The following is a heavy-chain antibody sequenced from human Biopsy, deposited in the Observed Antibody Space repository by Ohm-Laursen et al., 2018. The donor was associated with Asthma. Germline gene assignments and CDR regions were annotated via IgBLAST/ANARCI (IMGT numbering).Heavy chain of an antibody. CDR2: INAGNGNT. J-gene: IGHJ3*02. V-gene: IGHV1-3*01. D-gene: IGHD3-9*01. CDR3: ARTYYDFLTGQVNDALDM. CDR1: GYTFINYA. Sequence: GASVKVSCNASGYTFINYAIHWVRQAPGQRLEWMGWINAGNGNTKYSEKFQGRVTITRDTSASTAYMDLSSLRSEDTAVYYCARTYYDFLTGQVNDALDMRGQGTVVTVSS.